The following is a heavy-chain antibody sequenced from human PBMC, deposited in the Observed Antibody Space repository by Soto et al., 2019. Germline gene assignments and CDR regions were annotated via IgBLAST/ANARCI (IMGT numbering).Heavy chain of an antibody. V-gene: IGHV3-9*02. J-gene: IGHJ4*02. D-gene: IGHD4-17*01. CDR2: ISSNSDSI. CDR3: AKDMKWGGMTTIHYFDS. CDR1: GFTADDYA. Sequence: EVQLVESGGGLVQPCRSLRLSCVASGFTADDYAMHCVRQAPGTGLEWVSGISSNSDSIDYAESVKGRLTISRDNAKNSLVLQMNSLRPKYTALYYCAKDMKWGGMTTIHYFDSWGQGTLVTVSS.